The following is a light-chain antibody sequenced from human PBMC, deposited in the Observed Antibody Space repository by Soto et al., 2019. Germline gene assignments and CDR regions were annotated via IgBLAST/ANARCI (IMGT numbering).Light chain of an antibody. Sequence: PGERATLSCRASRSVTNNYLAWHQQKPGQTPRLLIYGASSRATGIPDRFSGSGSGTDFTLTISRLEPEDFAVYYCQQYVTSSPRTFGQGTKVDI. V-gene: IGKV3-20*01. J-gene: IGKJ1*01. CDR3: QQYVTSSPRT. CDR1: RSVTNNY. CDR2: GAS.